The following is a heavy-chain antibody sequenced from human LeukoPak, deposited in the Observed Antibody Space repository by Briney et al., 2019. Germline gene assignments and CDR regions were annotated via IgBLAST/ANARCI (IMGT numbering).Heavy chain of an antibody. D-gene: IGHD5-24*01. Sequence: PSETLSLTCAVYGGSFSGYYWSWIRQHPGKGLEWIGYIYYSGSTYYNPSLKSRVTISVDTSKNQFSLKLSSVTAADTAVYYCARDNVEMATIACFDYWGQGTLVTVSS. CDR3: ARDNVEMATIACFDY. CDR1: GGSFSGYY. CDR2: IYYSGST. J-gene: IGHJ4*02. V-gene: IGHV4-31*11.